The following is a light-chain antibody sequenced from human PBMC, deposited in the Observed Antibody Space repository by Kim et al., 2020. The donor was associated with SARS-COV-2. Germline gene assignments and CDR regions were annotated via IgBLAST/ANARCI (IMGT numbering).Light chain of an antibody. CDR2: SAS. CDR1: QDISDR. J-gene: IGKJ1*01. CDR3: QQAYTFPRT. V-gene: IGKV1-12*01. Sequence: ASVGDRVTVTCRASQDISDRLAWYQQKQGKAPKLLVYSASSLLRGVPSRFSGSRSGTDFTLTITSVQPEDFATYYCQQAYTFPRTFGQGTKVDIK.